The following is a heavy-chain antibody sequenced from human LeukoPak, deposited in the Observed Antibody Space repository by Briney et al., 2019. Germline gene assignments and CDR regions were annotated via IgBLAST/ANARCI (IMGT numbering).Heavy chain of an antibody. CDR1: GYSFTTFW. CDR2: IYPIDSDT. CDR3: AGPRDYYDISGYFFDF. V-gene: IGHV5-51*01. Sequence: GESLKISCKASGYSFTTFWIGWVRQVPGKGLEWMGIIYPIDSDTRYSPSFQGHVTISADKSISTAYLQWSSLKASDTAMYYCAGPRDYYDISGYFFDFWGQGTLVTVSS. J-gene: IGHJ4*02. D-gene: IGHD3-22*01.